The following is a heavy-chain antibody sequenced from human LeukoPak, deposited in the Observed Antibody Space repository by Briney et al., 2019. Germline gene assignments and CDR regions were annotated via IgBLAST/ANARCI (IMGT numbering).Heavy chain of an antibody. J-gene: IGHJ4*02. D-gene: IGHD1-26*01. Sequence: SETLPLTFPVSGGSLSSYYWSWIRQPPGKGLAGIGYIYYSGSTNYKPCLTSRVTISVDTSKNQFSLKLSSGTAADTAVYYCARQVGSYSPFDYWGQGTLVSVSS. CDR1: GGSLSSYY. CDR2: IYYSGST. CDR3: ARQVGSYSPFDY. V-gene: IGHV4-59*08.